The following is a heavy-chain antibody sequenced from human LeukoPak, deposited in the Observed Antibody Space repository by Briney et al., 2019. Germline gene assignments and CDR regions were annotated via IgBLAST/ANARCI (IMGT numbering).Heavy chain of an antibody. V-gene: IGHV3-30-3*01. Sequence: GGSLRLSCAASGFTFSSYAMHWVRQAPGKGLEWVADISYDGSNNYYADSVKGRLTISRDNSKNTLNLQMNSLRPEDTAVYYCARAVAGYHYYGMDVWGQGTKVTVSS. CDR1: GFTFSSYA. D-gene: IGHD6-19*01. J-gene: IGHJ6*02. CDR2: ISYDGSNN. CDR3: ARAVAGYHYYGMDV.